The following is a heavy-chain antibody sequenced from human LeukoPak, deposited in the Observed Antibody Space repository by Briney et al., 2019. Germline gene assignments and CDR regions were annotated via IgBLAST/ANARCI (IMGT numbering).Heavy chain of an antibody. Sequence: PGGSLRLSCAASGFTFSSYWMSWARQAPGKGLEWVANIKQDGSEKYYVDSVKGRFTISRDNAKNSLYLQMNSLRAEDTAVYYCARVKSYGSGSSGFDYWGQGTLVTVSS. CDR2: IKQDGSEK. V-gene: IGHV3-7*01. J-gene: IGHJ4*02. CDR1: GFTFSSYW. CDR3: ARVKSYGSGSSGFDY. D-gene: IGHD3-10*01.